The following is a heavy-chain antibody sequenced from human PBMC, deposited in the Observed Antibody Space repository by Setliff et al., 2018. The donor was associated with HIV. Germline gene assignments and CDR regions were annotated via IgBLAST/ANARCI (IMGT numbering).Heavy chain of an antibody. J-gene: IGHJ5*02. Sequence: SETLSLTCAVYGGSFSGYYWSWIRQPPGKGLEWIGEINHSGSTNYNPSHKSRITISVETSKNQFSLKLSSVTTADTAVYYCAGGNDLNGYYINCLDPGGQETRVTV. D-gene: IGHD3-22*01. CDR1: GGSFSGYY. CDR2: INHSGST. V-gene: IGHV4-34*01. CDR3: AGGNDLNGYYINCLDP.